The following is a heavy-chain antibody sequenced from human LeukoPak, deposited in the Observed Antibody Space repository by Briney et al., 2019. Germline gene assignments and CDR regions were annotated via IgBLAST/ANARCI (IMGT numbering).Heavy chain of an antibody. V-gene: IGHV4-34*01. J-gene: IGHJ4*02. CDR2: INHSGST. CDR1: GGSFSGYY. D-gene: IGHD3-10*01. Sequence: SETLSLTCAVYGGSFSGYYWSWIRQPPGKGLEWIGEINHSGSTNYNPSLKSRVTISVDTSKNQLSLKLSSVTAADTAVYYCARSTMVRGVYDYWGQGTLVTVSS. CDR3: ARSTMVRGVYDY.